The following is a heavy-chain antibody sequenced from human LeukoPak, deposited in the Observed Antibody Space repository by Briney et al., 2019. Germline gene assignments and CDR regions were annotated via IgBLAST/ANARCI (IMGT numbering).Heavy chain of an antibody. Sequence: ASVKVSCKASGYTFIGYYMHWVRQAPGQGLEWMGWINPNSGGTNYAQKFQGRVTMTRDTSISTAYMELSRLRSDDTAVYYCARDRGSSYGYSPDAFDIWGQGTLVTVSS. CDR2: INPNSGGT. CDR3: ARDRGSSYGYSPDAFDI. CDR1: GYTFIGYY. J-gene: IGHJ3*02. D-gene: IGHD5-18*01. V-gene: IGHV1-2*02.